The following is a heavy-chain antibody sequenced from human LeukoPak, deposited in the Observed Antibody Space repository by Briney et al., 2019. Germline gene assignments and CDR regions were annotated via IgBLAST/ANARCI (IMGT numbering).Heavy chain of an antibody. CDR3: AKENYDSSGFDFDY. CDR2: IGASGGST. Sequence: GGSLRLSCATSGFTFSSYAMSWVRQAPGKGLEWVSGIGASGGSTYYADFLKGRFTISRDNSKNTLYLGMNSLRAEDTAVYYCAKENYDSSGFDFDYWGQGTLVTVSS. D-gene: IGHD3-22*01. J-gene: IGHJ4*02. CDR1: GFTFSSYA. V-gene: IGHV3-23*01.